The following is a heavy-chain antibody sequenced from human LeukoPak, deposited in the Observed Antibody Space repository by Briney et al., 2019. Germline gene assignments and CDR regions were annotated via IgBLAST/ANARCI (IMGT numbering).Heavy chain of an antibody. CDR1: GFTFSSYS. J-gene: IGHJ5*02. V-gene: IGHV3-72*01. CDR2: TRNKANSYTT. Sequence: GGSLRLSCAASGFTFSSYSMNWVRQAPGKGLEWVGRTRNKANSYTTEYAASVKGRFTISRDDSKNSLYLQMNSLKTEDTAVYYCARESYGDYEGWFDPWGQGTLVTVSS. CDR3: ARESYGDYEGWFDP. D-gene: IGHD4-17*01.